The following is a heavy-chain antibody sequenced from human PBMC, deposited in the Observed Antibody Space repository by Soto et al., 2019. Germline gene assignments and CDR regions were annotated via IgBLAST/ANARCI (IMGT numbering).Heavy chain of an antibody. CDR3: TSDRYPGFYHGSGSYPYY. D-gene: IGHD3-10*01. CDR1: GFTFSSFW. Sequence: GSLRLSCAASGFTFSSFWMSWVRQAPGKGLEWVANIKTDGSETHYVDSVKGRFTISRDNPKTSLFLQMNSLRVEDTAVYFCTSDRYPGFYHGSGSYPYYWGQGTPVTVSS. J-gene: IGHJ4*02. V-gene: IGHV3-7*03. CDR2: IKTDGSET.